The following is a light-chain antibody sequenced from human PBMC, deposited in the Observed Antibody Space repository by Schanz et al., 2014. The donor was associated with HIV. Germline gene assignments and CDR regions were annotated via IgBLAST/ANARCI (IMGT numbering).Light chain of an antibody. V-gene: IGKV3-20*01. CDR2: ATS. CDR3: QQYNNWPPRT. CDR1: QSLSSSY. J-gene: IGKJ1*01. Sequence: EIVLTQSPGSLSLSPGGRATLSCGASQSLSSSYLAWYQQKRDQPPRLVIYATSTRAAGIPDRFSGTGSGTDFTLTISRLEPEDFAVYYCQQYNNWPPRTFGQGTKVEIK.